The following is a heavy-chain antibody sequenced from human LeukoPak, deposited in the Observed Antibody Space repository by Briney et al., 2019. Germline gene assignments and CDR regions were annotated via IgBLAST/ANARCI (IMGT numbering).Heavy chain of an antibody. CDR1: GYSISSGYY. J-gene: IGHJ5*02. CDR3: AREYGSSHSFDP. D-gene: IGHD6-13*01. CDR2: VFHSGIT. V-gene: IGHV4-38-2*02. Sequence: SETLSLTCSVSGYSISSGYYWGWIRQPPGKGLEWIGSVFHSGITYYKPSLKSRVTISIDKSKNQFSLKLSSVTAADTAIYYCAREYGSSHSFDPWGQGTLVTVSS.